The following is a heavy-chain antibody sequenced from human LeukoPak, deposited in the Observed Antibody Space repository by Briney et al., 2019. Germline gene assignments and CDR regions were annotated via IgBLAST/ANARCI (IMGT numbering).Heavy chain of an antibody. V-gene: IGHV3-30-3*01. CDR2: ISYDGSNE. J-gene: IGHJ4*02. Sequence: GGSLRLSCAASGFTFSSYAMHWVRQAPGKGLEWVAVISYDGSNEYYADSVKGRFTISRDNSKNTLYLQMNSLRAEDTAVYYCARADTAMASYYFDYWGQGTLVTVSS. CDR1: GFTFSSYA. D-gene: IGHD5-18*01. CDR3: ARADTAMASYYFDY.